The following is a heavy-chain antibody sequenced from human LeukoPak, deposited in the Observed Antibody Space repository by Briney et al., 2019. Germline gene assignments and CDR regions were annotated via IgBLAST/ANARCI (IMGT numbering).Heavy chain of an antibody. CDR1: GFTFITYW. Sequence: PEGSLRLSCAASGFTFITYWMHWVRQAPGKGLVWVSRINNDGSNTNYADSVKGRFTISRDNAKNTLYLQMNSLRAEDTAVYYCARPSVAGPYFDFWGQGTLVTVSS. V-gene: IGHV3-74*01. D-gene: IGHD6-19*01. CDR2: INNDGSNT. J-gene: IGHJ4*02. CDR3: ARPSVAGPYFDF.